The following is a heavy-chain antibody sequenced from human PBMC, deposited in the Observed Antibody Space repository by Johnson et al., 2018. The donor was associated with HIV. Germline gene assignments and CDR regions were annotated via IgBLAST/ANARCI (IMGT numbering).Heavy chain of an antibody. D-gene: IGHD4-17*01. CDR2: ISYDGNNK. CDR3: ARGGYGEVFDI. V-gene: IGHV3-30*14. Sequence: QMLLVESGGGVVQPGRSLKLSCAASEFTFSNYAMHWVRQAPGKGLEWVAVISYDGNNKYYADSVKGRFTISRDNSKNTLYLQMNSLRAEDTAVYYCARGGYGEVFDIWGQGTMVTVSS. CDR1: EFTFSNYA. J-gene: IGHJ3*02.